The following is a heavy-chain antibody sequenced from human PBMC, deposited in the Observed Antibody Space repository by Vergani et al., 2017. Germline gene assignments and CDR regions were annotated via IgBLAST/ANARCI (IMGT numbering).Heavy chain of an antibody. D-gene: IGHD3-16*01. CDR2: INHSGST. CDR3: ARWGRSQTFDY. J-gene: IGHJ4*02. V-gene: IGHV4-34*01. CDR1: GGSFSGYY. Sequence: QVQLQQWGAGLLKPSETLSVTCAVYGGSFSGYYWSWIRQPPGKGLEWIGEINHSGSTNYNQSLKSRVTISVDTSKNQFSLKLSSVTAADTAVYYCARWGRSQTFDYWGQGTLVTVSS.